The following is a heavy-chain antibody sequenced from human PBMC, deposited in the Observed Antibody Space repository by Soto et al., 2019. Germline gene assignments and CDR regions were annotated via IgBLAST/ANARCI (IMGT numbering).Heavy chain of an antibody. CDR1: GGSISSGGYY. CDR2: IYYSGST. CDR3: ARGAHYYGSGSYFNWFDP. Sequence: SETLSLTCTVSGGSISSGGYYWSWIRQHPGKGLEWIGYIYYSGSTYYNPSLKSRVTISVDTSKNQFSLKLSSVTAADTAVYYCARGAHYYGSGSYFNWFDPWGQGTLVTVSS. V-gene: IGHV4-31*03. J-gene: IGHJ5*02. D-gene: IGHD3-10*01.